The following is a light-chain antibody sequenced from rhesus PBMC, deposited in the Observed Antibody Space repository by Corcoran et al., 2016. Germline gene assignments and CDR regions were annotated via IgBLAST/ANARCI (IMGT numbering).Light chain of an antibody. CDR2: EVS. CDR1: ASDIGDYNA. V-gene: IGLV2-32*02. J-gene: IGLJ1*01. CDR3: SSYSGSNTFV. Sequence: QAALTQPRSVSGSPGQAVTISCTGTASDIGDYNAVSWYQQHPGTAPKLLIYEVSKRPTGVSDRFSGSKSDNTSSLTIAGLQPEDEADYHCSSYSGSNTFVFGTGTRLTVL.